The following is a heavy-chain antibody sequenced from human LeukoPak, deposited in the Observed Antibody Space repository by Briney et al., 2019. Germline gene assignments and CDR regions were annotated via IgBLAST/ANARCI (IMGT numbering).Heavy chain of an antibody. V-gene: IGHV1-2*02. CDR2: INPNSGGT. Sequence: GASVKVSCKASGYTFTGYYMHWVRQAPGHRLEWMGWINPNSGGTNYAQKFQGRVTMTRDTSISTAYMELSRLRSDDTAVYYCRTDRYGDYGDYIDYWGQGTLVTVSS. CDR1: GYTFTGYY. CDR3: RTDRYGDYGDYIDY. J-gene: IGHJ4*02. D-gene: IGHD4-17*01.